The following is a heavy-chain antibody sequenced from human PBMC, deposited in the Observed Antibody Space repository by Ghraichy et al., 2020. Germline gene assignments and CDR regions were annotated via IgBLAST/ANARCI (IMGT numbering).Heavy chain of an antibody. CDR2: IYYSGST. J-gene: IGHJ3*02. Sequence: SETLSLTCTVSGGSISSYYWSWIRQPPGKGLEWIGYIYYSGSTNYNPSLKSRVTISVDTSKNQFSLKLSSVTAADTAVYYCARVITFGGPDAFDIWGQGTMVTVSS. CDR3: ARVITFGGPDAFDI. CDR1: GGSISSYY. V-gene: IGHV4-59*01. D-gene: IGHD3-16*01.